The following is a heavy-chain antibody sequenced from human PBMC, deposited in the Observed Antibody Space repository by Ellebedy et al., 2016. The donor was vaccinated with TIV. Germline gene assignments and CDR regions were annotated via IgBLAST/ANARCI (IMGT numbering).Heavy chain of an antibody. J-gene: IGHJ3*02. CDR2: IFYTGST. V-gene: IGHV4-39*07. D-gene: IGHD1-1*01. CDR1: GGSVSSSNYY. Sequence: SETLSLXCSVSGGSVSSSNYYWGWIRQPPGKGLEWVGSIFYTGSTYYNPSLKSRVTISVDTSKNQFSLRLTSVTAADTAVYYCAGLGGPTVVHAFDIWGQGTLVTVSS. CDR3: AGLGGPTVVHAFDI.